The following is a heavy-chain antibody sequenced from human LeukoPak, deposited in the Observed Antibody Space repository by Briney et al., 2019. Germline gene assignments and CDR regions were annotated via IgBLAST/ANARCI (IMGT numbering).Heavy chain of an antibody. V-gene: IGHV3-23*01. J-gene: IGHJ4*02. CDR3: AKDLSSGTGRGFDY. CDR2: ISGSGGST. D-gene: IGHD3/OR15-3a*01. CDR1: GFTFSSYA. Sequence: GGSLRLSCAASGFTFSSYAMSWVRQAPGKGLEWVSGISGSGGSTYCGDSVKGRFTISRDNSKNTLYLQMNSLRAEDTALYYCAKDLSSGTGRGFDYWGQGTLVTVSS.